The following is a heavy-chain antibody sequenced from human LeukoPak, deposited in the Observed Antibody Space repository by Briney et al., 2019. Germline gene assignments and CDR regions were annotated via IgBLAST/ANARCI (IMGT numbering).Heavy chain of an antibody. CDR3: ARGMRITMVRGVKPEYYFDY. CDR2: MNPNSGNT. Sequence: GASVKVSCKASGYTFTSSDINWVRQATGQGLEWMGWMNPNSGNTGYAQKFQGRVTMTRNTSISTAYMELSSLRSEDTAVYYCARGMRITMVRGVKPEYYFDYWGQGTLVTVSS. CDR1: GYTFTSSD. D-gene: IGHD3-10*01. J-gene: IGHJ4*02. V-gene: IGHV1-8*01.